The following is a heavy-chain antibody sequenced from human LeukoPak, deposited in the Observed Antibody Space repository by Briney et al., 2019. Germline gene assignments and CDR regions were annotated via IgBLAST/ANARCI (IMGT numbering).Heavy chain of an antibody. CDR1: GFTFSSYW. D-gene: IGHD2-21*01. CDR2: IKQDGTER. J-gene: IGHJ4*02. Sequence: GSLRLSCEASGFTFSSYWMSWVRQAPGKGLEWVANIKQDGTERYYVDSVKGRFTISRDNAKRSLYLQMNSLRAEDTAVYYCGREHVVVDYWGQGTLVTVSS. CDR3: GREHVVVDY. V-gene: IGHV3-7*01.